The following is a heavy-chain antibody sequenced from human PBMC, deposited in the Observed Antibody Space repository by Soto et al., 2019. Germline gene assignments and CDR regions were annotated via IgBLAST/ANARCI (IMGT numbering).Heavy chain of an antibody. CDR1: GYTFTSYG. V-gene: IGHV1-18*04. J-gene: IGHJ6*02. CDR3: ARAFGVSPYYYYGMDV. CDR2: ISAYNGNT. D-gene: IGHD3-10*01. Sequence: ASVKVSCKASGYTFTSYGISWVRQAPGQGLEWMGWISAYNGNTNYAQKLQGRVTMTTDTSTSTAYMELRSLRSGDTAVYYCARAFGVSPYYYYGMDVWGQGTTVTVSS.